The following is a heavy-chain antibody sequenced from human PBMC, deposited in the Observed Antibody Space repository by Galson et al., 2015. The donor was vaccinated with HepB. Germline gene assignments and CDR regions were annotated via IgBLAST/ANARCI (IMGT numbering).Heavy chain of an antibody. Sequence: SVKVSCKASGYTFTSYGISWVRQAPGQGLEWMGWISAYNGNTNYAQKLQGRVTMTTDTSTSTAYMELRSLRSDDTAVYYCAIPKPLYSSSWRGDYYGMDVWGQGTTVTVSS. CDR1: GYTFTSYG. CDR3: AIPKPLYSSSWRGDYYGMDV. J-gene: IGHJ6*02. D-gene: IGHD6-13*01. CDR2: ISAYNGNT. V-gene: IGHV1-18*01.